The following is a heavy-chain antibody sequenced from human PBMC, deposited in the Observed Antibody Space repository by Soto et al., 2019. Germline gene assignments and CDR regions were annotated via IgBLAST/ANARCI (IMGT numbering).Heavy chain of an antibody. J-gene: IGHJ5*02. V-gene: IGHV3-21*01. CDR1: GFTFSSYS. D-gene: IGHD2-2*01. Sequence: GGSLRLSCAASGFTFSSYSMNWVRQAPGRGLEWVSSISSSSSYIYYADSVKGRFTISRDNAKNSLYLQMNSLRAEDTAVYYCARVDLEDIVGVPAAPGNSFDPWGQGPLVTVAS. CDR2: ISSSSSYI. CDR3: ARVDLEDIVGVPAAPGNSFDP.